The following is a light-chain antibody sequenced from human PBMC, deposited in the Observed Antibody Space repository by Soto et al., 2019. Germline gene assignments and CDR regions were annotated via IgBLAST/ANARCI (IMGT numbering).Light chain of an antibody. CDR3: QQYYDTLPT. Sequence: DIVMTQSPDSLAVSLGERATINCKSSQSVLFRSNNKNYLGWYQQKSGQPPRLLIFWASTRESGVPDRLSGSGSGTDFTLTISSLQAEDVAVYYCQQYYDTLPTFGQGTRLEIK. V-gene: IGKV4-1*01. J-gene: IGKJ5*01. CDR2: WAS. CDR1: QSVLFRSNNKNY.